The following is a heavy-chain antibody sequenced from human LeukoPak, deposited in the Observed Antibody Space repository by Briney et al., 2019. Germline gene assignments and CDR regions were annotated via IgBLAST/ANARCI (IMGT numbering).Heavy chain of an antibody. Sequence: PSETLSLTCTVSGGSISSYYWSWIRQPPGKGLEWIGYIYYSGSTNYNPSLKSRATISVDTSKNQFSLKLSSVSAADTAVYYCARLKRAGYYYYYMDVWGKGTTVTVSS. V-gene: IGHV4-59*01. J-gene: IGHJ6*03. CDR3: ARLKRAGYYYYYMDV. CDR2: IYYSGST. CDR1: GGSISSYY.